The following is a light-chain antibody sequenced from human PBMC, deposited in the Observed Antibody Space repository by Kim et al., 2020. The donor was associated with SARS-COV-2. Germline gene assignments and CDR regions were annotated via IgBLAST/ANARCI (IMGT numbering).Light chain of an antibody. CDR3: QQYNKWPPYT. Sequence: EVLMTQSPATLSVSPGERATLSCRASQSVTTNVAWYQQKLGQPPRLLIYGASTRATGIPARFSGSGSGTEFTLTISSLQSEDLAVYYCQQYNKWPPYTFGQGTKLEI. V-gene: IGKV3-15*01. CDR2: GAS. J-gene: IGKJ2*01. CDR1: QSVTTN.